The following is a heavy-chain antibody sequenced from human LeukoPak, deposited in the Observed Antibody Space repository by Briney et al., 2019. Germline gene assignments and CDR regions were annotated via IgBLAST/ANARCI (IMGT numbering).Heavy chain of an antibody. V-gene: IGHV3-74*01. CDR2: INTDGSIT. CDR3: VRDSGNYLHYFDF. D-gene: IGHD1-26*01. J-gene: IGHJ4*02. CDR1: GFTFDDYA. Sequence: QPGGSLRLSCAASGFTFDDYAMHWVRQAPGKGLVWVSRINTDGSITTYADSVKGRFTISRDNAKNTLYLQMNSLRTEDTAVYYCVRDSGNYLHYFDFWGQGTLVTVSS.